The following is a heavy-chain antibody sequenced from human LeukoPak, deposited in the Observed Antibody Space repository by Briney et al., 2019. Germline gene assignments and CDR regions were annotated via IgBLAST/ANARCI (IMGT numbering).Heavy chain of an antibody. CDR2: IYYSGST. D-gene: IGHD3-22*01. J-gene: IGHJ4*02. V-gene: IGHV4-39*01. CDR1: GGSISSGDYY. CDR3: ASTSIVVVTQFRFQFDY. Sequence: SQTLSLTCTVSGGSISSGDYYWGWIRQPPGKGLEWIGSIYYSGSTYYNPSLKSRVTISVDTSKNQFSLKLSSVTAADTAVYYCASTSIVVVTQFRFQFDYWGQGTLVTVSS.